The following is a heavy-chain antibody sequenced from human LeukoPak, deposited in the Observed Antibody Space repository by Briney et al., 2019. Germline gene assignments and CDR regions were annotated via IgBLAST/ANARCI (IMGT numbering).Heavy chain of an antibody. D-gene: IGHD1-14*01. CDR2: ISYDGSSN. Sequence: GGSLRLSCAASGFTFSSYGMHWVRQAPGKGLEWVAVISYDGSSNYYADSVKGRFTISRDNSKNTLYLQMNSLRAEDTAAYYCAKAMTGYYYYMDVWGKGTTVTVPS. CDR3: AKAMTGYYYYMDV. J-gene: IGHJ6*03. V-gene: IGHV3-30*18. CDR1: GFTFSSYG.